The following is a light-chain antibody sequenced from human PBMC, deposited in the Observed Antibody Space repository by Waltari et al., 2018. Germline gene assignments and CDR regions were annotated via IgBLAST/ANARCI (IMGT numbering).Light chain of an antibody. CDR1: SSNIGGGYD. J-gene: IGLJ2*01. CDR3: QSYDISLSGSL. V-gene: IGLV1-40*01. CDR2: NNN. Sequence: QSVLTQPPSVSGAPGQRVTISCTGSSSNIGGGYDVQRYQHLPGTAPKLLIYNNNNRPSGVPDRFSGSKSGTSASLAITGLQAEDEADYYCQSYDISLSGSLFGGGTKLTVL.